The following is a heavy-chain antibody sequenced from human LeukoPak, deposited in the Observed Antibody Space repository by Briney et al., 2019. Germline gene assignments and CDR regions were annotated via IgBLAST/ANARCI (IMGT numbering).Heavy chain of an antibody. J-gene: IGHJ4*02. Sequence: GGSLRLSCAASGFTFSSYSMNWVRQAPGKGLEWVSSISSSSSYIYYADSVKGRFTISRDNAKNSLYLEMNSLRAEDTAVYYCARADNYGILTGYSDYWGQGTLVTVSS. V-gene: IGHV3-21*01. CDR2: ISSSSSYI. CDR3: ARADNYGILTGYSDY. CDR1: GFTFSSYS. D-gene: IGHD3-9*01.